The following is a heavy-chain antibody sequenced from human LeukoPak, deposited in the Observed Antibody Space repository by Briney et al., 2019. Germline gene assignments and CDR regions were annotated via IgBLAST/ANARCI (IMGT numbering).Heavy chain of an antibody. CDR1: GLTISGHW. J-gene: IGHJ4*02. D-gene: IGHD2-21*02. V-gene: IGHV3-7*01. CDR2: IKEDGSEA. CDR3: AREWYEYGGDSGGY. Sequence: GGSLSLSCAASGLTISGHWMAWVRQAPGKGLEWVAGIKEDGSEAHYVDSVKGRFTISRDNAKNSLYLQMASLRAEDTATYYCAREWYEYGGDSGGYWGQGTLVTVSS.